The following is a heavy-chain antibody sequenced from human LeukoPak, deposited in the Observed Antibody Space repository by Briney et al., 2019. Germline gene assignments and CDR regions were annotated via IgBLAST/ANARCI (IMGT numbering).Heavy chain of an antibody. V-gene: IGHV4-34*12. J-gene: IGHJ4*02. D-gene: IGHD4-23*01. CDR2: IFDGKTI. CDR1: SESLNYYY. Sequence: SETLSLTCAVYSESLNYYYWSWIRQSPGKGLEWIGDIFDGKTINYNPSLKSRVTISAATSSQQFSLNLKSVTAADTAVYFCASGAWAARLNSWAQGALVIVSS. CDR3: ASGAWAARLNS.